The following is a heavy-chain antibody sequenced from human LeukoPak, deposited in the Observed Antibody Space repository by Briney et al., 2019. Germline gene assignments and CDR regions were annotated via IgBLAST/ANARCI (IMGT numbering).Heavy chain of an antibody. CDR1: GGSISSGDYY. D-gene: IGHD3-22*01. CDR3: ARVMYYYDSSGYSGGDFDY. Sequence: SQTLSLTCTVSGGSISSGDYYWSWICQPPGKGLEWIGYIYYSGSTYYNPSLKSRVTISVDMSKNQFSLKLSSVTAADTAVYYCARVMYYYDSSGYSGGDFDYWGQGTLVTVSS. V-gene: IGHV4-30-4*01. J-gene: IGHJ4*02. CDR2: IYYSGST.